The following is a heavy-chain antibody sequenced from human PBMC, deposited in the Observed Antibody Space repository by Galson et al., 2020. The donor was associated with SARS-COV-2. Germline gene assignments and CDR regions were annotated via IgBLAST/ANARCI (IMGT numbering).Heavy chain of an antibody. Sequence: GESLKISFAASGFTFRNYHLKWFRQAPGKGLEWVSSISSTSVYTYYADSVKGRFTISRDNAKNSLYLQMDSLRAEDTAVYYCEGRFCSGGRCSWNWGRGTLVTVSS. D-gene: IGHD2-15*01. CDR2: ISSTSVYT. V-gene: IGHV3-21*01. J-gene: IGHJ4*02. CDR1: GFTFRNYH. CDR3: EGRFCSGGRCSWN.